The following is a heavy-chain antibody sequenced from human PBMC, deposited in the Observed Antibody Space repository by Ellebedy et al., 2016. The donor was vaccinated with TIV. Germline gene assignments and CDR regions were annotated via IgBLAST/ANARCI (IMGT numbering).Heavy chain of an antibody. Sequence: SETLSLXXTVSGASISSIYSSYYWDWIRQPPGKGLEWIGGIYYSGSTNYNPSLKSRVTISLDTSKNQFSLRLDSLTAADTAVYYCASHNELGGGVWFDPWGQGTLVTVSS. D-gene: IGHD3-16*01. CDR3: ASHNELGGGVWFDP. J-gene: IGHJ5*02. V-gene: IGHV4-39*07. CDR1: GASISSIYSSYY. CDR2: IYYSGST.